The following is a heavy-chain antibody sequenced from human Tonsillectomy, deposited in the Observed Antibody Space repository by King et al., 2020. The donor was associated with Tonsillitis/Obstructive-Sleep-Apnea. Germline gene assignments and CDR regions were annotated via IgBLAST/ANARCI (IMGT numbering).Heavy chain of an antibody. Sequence: VQLPQWGAGLLKPSETLSLTCAVYGGSFSGYYWSWIRQPPGKGLEWIGEINHSGSTNYNPSLKSRVTISVDTSKNQFSLKLSSVTAADTAVYYCAGVSVTTTTTLYYFDYWGQGTLVTVSS. CDR1: GGSFSGYY. CDR3: AGVSVTTTTTLYYFDY. CDR2: INHSGST. J-gene: IGHJ4*02. V-gene: IGHV4-34*01. D-gene: IGHD4-17*01.